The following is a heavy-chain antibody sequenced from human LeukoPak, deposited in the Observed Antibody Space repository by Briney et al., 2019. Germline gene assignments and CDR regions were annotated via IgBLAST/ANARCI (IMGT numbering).Heavy chain of an antibody. V-gene: IGHV1-69*02. Sequence: ASVKVSCKASGGTFSITWVRQAPGQGLEWMGRIIPILDIANYAQKFQGRVTITADKSTSTAYMELSSLRSEDTAVYFCAITIGIPAAIVTPSWFDPWGQGTLVTVSS. J-gene: IGHJ5*02. CDR3: AITIGIPAAIVTPSWFDP. D-gene: IGHD2-2*02. CDR1: GGTFS. CDR2: IIPILDIA.